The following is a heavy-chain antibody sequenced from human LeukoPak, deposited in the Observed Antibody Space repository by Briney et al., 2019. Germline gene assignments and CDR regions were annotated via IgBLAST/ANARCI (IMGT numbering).Heavy chain of an antibody. Sequence: GGSLRLSCAASGFTFSSYALSWVRQAPGKGLEWVSAVSDGGGSTYYADSVKGRFTISRDNSKNTLYLQMNSLRAEDTAVYYCAKGRSYSSGRGYFDYWGQGTLVTVSS. CDR1: GFTFSSYA. D-gene: IGHD6-19*01. CDR2: VSDGGGST. J-gene: IGHJ4*02. V-gene: IGHV3-23*01. CDR3: AKGRSYSSGRGYFDY.